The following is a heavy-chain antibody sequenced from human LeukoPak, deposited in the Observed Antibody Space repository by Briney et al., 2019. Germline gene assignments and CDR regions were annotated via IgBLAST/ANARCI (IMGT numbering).Heavy chain of an antibody. CDR3: ARDTMYSSSALDY. CDR1: GFTFSSYW. CDR2: IKQDGSEK. D-gene: IGHD6-6*01. J-gene: IGHJ4*02. Sequence: PGGSLRLSCASSGFTFSSYWMSWVRQARGKGLEGVANIKQDGSEKYYVDSVKGRFTISRDNAKNSLYLQMNSLRAEDTAVYYCARDTMYSSSALDYWGQGTLVTVSS. V-gene: IGHV3-7*01.